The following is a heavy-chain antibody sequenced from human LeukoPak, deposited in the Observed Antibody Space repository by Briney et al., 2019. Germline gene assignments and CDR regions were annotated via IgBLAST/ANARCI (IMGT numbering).Heavy chain of an antibody. CDR3: ARRSPYGSGSYGGYYYYYGMDV. J-gene: IGHJ6*02. CDR2: IYPGDSDT. Sequence: GESLKISCQGSGYSFTSYWIGWVRQMPGKGLEWMGIIYPGDSDTRYSPSFQGQVTISADKSISTAYLQWSSLKASDTAMYYCARRSPYGSGSYGGYYYYYGMDVWGQGTTVTVSS. V-gene: IGHV5-51*01. CDR1: GYSFTSYW. D-gene: IGHD3-10*01.